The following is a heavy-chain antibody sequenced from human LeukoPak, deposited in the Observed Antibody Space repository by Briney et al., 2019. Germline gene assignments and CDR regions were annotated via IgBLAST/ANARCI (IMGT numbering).Heavy chain of an antibody. Sequence: SETLSFTCTVSGGSISTYYWNWIRQPPGKGLEWSVYIYYSGATNYNPSLKSRVTISVDTSKNQFSLKLSSVTAADTAVYYCARGVYIAAAQYGFWGQGTLVTVSS. V-gene: IGHV4-59*01. CDR1: GGSISTYY. CDR3: ARGVYIAAAQYGF. D-gene: IGHD6-13*01. CDR2: IYYSGAT. J-gene: IGHJ4*02.